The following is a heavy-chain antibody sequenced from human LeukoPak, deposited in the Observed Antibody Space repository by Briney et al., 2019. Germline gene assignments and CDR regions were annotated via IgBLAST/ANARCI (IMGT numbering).Heavy chain of an antibody. CDR3: AKEGWGSYLADY. CDR1: GFTFSSYA. V-gene: IGHV3-23*01. CDR2: ISGSGGST. Sequence: GGALRLSCAASGFTFSSYARSWVRQAPGKGLEWVSAISGSGGSTYYADSVKGRFTISRDNSKNTLYLQMNSLRAEDTAVYYCAKEGWGSYLADYWGQGTLVTVSS. D-gene: IGHD1-26*01. J-gene: IGHJ4*02.